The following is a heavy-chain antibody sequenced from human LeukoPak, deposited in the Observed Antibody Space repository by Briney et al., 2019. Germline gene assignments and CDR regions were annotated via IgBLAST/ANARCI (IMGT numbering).Heavy chain of an antibody. CDR3: AKDRYYDNTGDHYESEY. CDR2: ICTSGST. Sequence: SQTLSLTCTVSGGSISSGSYYWSWIRQPAGKGLEWIGRICTSGSTNYNPSLKSRVTISVDTSKNQFSLKLSSVTAADTAVYYCAKDRYYDNTGDHYESEYWGQGTLVTVSS. J-gene: IGHJ4*02. D-gene: IGHD3-22*01. CDR1: GGSISSGSYY. V-gene: IGHV4-61*02.